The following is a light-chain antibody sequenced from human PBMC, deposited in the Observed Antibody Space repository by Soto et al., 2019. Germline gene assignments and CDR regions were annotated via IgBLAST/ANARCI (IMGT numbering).Light chain of an antibody. V-gene: IGLV2-11*01. CDR2: DVN. CDR1: SRDIGSYDF. CDR3: CSYAGTYTVL. Sequence: QSVLTRPPSVSGSPGQSVTSSCTGSSRDIGSYDFVSWYQQHPGKAPKLMIYDVNKRPSGVPDRFSASKSGITASLTISGLQAEDDADYYCCSYAGTYTVLFGTGTKVTVL. J-gene: IGLJ1*01.